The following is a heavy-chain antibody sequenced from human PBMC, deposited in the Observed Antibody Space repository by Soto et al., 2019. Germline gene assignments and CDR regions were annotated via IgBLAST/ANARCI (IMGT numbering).Heavy chain of an antibody. CDR2: INHSGST. D-gene: IGHD5-12*01. CDR3: ARWATLYYYYYMDV. J-gene: IGHJ6*03. Sequence: SETLSLTCAFYGGSFSGYYWSWIRQPPGKGLEWIGEINHSGSTNYNPSLKSRVTISVDTSKNQFSLKLSSVTAADTAVYYCARWATLYYYYYMDVWGKGTTVTVSS. V-gene: IGHV4-34*01. CDR1: GGSFSGYY.